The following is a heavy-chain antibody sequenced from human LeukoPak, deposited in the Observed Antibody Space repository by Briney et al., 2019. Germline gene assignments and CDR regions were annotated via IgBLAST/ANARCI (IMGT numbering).Heavy chain of an antibody. CDR1: GGSFSGYY. V-gene: IGHV4-34*01. CDR3: ARAGRGGRRRYYYYMDV. D-gene: IGHD2-15*01. CDR2: INHSGST. Sequence: ASETLSLTCAVYGGSFSGYYWSWIRQPPGKGLEWIGEINHSGSTNYNPSLKSRVTISVDTSKNQFSLKLSSVTAADTAVYYCARAGRGGRRRYYYYMDVWGKGTTVTVSS. J-gene: IGHJ6*03.